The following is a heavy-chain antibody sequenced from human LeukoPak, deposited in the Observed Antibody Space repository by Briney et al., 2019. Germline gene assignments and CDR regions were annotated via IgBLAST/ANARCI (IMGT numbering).Heavy chain of an antibody. D-gene: IGHD4-11*01. CDR2: IYYTGST. J-gene: IGHJ4*02. Sequence: SETLSLTCTVSGGSITSDYCSWIRQPPPERLQWIAYIYYTGSTNYNPSLESRVTISVDTSKNKLSLRLSCVSTADTAVYYCARLTMTTVIDYWGQGTLVTVSS. V-gene: IGHV4-59*01. CDR1: GGSITSDY. CDR3: ARLTMTTVIDY.